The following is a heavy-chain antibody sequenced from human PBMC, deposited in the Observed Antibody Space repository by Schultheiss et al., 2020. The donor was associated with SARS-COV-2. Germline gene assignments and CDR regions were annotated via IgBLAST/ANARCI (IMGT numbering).Heavy chain of an antibody. Sequence: GGSLRLSCAASGFTFSSYSMNWVRQAPGKGLEWVSSISSRSSYIYYADSVKGRFTISRDNAKNSLYLQMNSLRAEDTAVYYCARALQIDYWGQGTLVTVSS. D-gene: IGHD4-11*01. CDR2: ISSRSSYI. CDR1: GFTFSSYS. CDR3: ARALQIDY. J-gene: IGHJ4*02. V-gene: IGHV3-21*04.